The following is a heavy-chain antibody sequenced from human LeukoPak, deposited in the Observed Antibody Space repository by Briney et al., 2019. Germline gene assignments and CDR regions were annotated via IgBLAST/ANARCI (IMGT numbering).Heavy chain of an antibody. D-gene: IGHD4-17*01. CDR3: ARGIETVTETDAFDI. Sequence: PSETLSLTCTVSGGSISSSSYYWGWIRQPPGKGLEWIGSIYYSGSTYYNPSLKSRVTISVDTSKNQFSLKLSSVTAADTAVYYCARGIETVTETDAFDIWGQGTMVTVSS. V-gene: IGHV4-39*07. CDR2: IYYSGST. J-gene: IGHJ3*02. CDR1: GGSISSSSYY.